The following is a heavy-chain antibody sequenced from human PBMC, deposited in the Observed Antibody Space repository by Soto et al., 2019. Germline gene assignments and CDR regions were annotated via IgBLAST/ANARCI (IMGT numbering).Heavy chain of an antibody. J-gene: IGHJ6*02. CDR3: ARAQGGYFDYGMDV. CDR1: GFTFSSYA. Sequence: EVQLLESGGGLVQPGGPLRLSCVASGFTFSSYAMTWVRQAPGKGLEWLSAISGSAGSTYYADSVKGRLTISRDNSKNTLFLQMNSLRAEDTALYYCARAQGGYFDYGMDVWGQGTTVTVSS. V-gene: IGHV3-23*01. CDR2: ISGSAGST.